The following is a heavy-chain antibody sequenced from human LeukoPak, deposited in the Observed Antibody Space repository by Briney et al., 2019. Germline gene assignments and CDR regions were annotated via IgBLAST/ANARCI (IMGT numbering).Heavy chain of an antibody. CDR3: ARDGIAAAGKSIDAFDI. D-gene: IGHD6-13*01. J-gene: IGHJ3*02. CDR1: GGSISSYY. CDR2: IYYSGST. Sequence: SETLSLTCTVSGGSISSYYWSWIRQPPGKGLECLAYIYYSGSTNYNPSLKSRVTISVYTSKNQFSLKLSSVTAADTAVYYCARDGIAAAGKSIDAFDIWGQGTMVTVSS. V-gene: IGHV4-59*01.